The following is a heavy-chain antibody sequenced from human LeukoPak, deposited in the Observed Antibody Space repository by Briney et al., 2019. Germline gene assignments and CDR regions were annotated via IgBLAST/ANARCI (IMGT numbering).Heavy chain of an antibody. CDR2: IYSGGST. Sequence: GGSLRLSCAASGFTVSSNYMSWVRQAPGKGLEWVSVIYSGGSTYYADSVKGRFTISRDNSKNTLYLQMNSLRAEDTAVYYCARDFPLYYYGSGSYMDVWGQGTTVTVSS. D-gene: IGHD3-10*01. V-gene: IGHV3-66*01. J-gene: IGHJ6*02. CDR3: ARDFPLYYYGSGSYMDV. CDR1: GFTVSSNY.